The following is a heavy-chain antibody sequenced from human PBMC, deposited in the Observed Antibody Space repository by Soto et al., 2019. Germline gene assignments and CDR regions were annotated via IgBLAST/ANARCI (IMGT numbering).Heavy chain of an antibody. J-gene: IGHJ4*02. Sequence: LRLSCAASGFTFTDHYMSWIRQAPGKGLEWVSYISTTGDYTNYADSVKGRFAISRDNAKSSLHLQMNSLRVEDTAVYYCVRGATRKRLDFWGQGTLVTVSS. CDR1: GFTFTDHY. V-gene: IGHV3-11*06. D-gene: IGHD1-1*01. CDR2: ISTTGDYT. CDR3: VRGATRKRLDF.